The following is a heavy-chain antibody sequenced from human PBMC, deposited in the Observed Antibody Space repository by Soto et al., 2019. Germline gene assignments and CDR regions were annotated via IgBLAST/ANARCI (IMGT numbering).Heavy chain of an antibody. Sequence: ASVKVSCKASGYTFTGYYMHWVRQAPGQGLEWMGWINPNSGGTNYAQKFQGRVTMTRDTSISTAYMELSRLRSDDTAVYYCARGGYCSGGSCYSQYYYHYYGMDVWGQGTTVTVSS. V-gene: IGHV1-2*02. D-gene: IGHD2-15*01. J-gene: IGHJ6*02. CDR1: GYTFTGYY. CDR2: INPNSGGT. CDR3: ARGGYCSGGSCYSQYYYHYYGMDV.